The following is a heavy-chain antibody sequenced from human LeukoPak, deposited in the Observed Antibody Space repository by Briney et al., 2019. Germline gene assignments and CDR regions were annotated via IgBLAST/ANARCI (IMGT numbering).Heavy chain of an antibody. V-gene: IGHV4-39*01. CDR1: GGSISSSSYY. J-gene: IGHJ6*03. CDR3: ARQAGCSSTSCYNWWGTNYYYYMDV. Sequence: PPETLSLTCTVSGGSISSSSYYWGWIRQPPGKGLEWIGSIYYSGSTYYNPSLKSRVTISVDTSKNQFSLKLSSVTAADTAVYYCARQAGCSSTSCYNWWGTNYYYYMDVWGKGTTVTVSS. CDR2: IYYSGST. D-gene: IGHD2-2*02.